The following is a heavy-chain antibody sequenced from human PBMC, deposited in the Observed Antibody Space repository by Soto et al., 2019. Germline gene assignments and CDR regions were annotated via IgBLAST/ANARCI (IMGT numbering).Heavy chain of an antibody. CDR3: ARESVLWFGTWGSGAFDI. Sequence: NFQGRVTITRDTSASTAYMELSSLRSEDTAVYYCARESVLWFGTWGSGAFDIWGQGTMVTVSS. V-gene: IGHV1-3*01. D-gene: IGHD3-10*01. J-gene: IGHJ3*02.